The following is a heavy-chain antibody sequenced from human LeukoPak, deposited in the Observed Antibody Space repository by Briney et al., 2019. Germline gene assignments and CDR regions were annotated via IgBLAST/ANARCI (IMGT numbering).Heavy chain of an antibody. V-gene: IGHV3-7*01. J-gene: IGHJ4*02. Sequence: GGSLRLSCAASGFTFSSYWMSWVRQAPGKGLEWVANIKQDGSEKYYVDSVKGRFTISRDNAKNSLYLQMNSLRAEDTAVYYCARDSQSHYGDQYFDYWGQGTLVTVSS. D-gene: IGHD4-17*01. CDR1: GFTFSSYW. CDR3: ARDSQSHYGDQYFDY. CDR2: IKQDGSEK.